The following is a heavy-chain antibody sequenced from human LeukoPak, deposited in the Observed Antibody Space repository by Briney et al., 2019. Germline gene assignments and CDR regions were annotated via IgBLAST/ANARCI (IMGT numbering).Heavy chain of an antibody. CDR1: GGSISSGGYY. J-gene: IGHJ4*02. D-gene: IGHD2-2*01. CDR3: ARRSSSLWDY. V-gene: IGHV4-30-2*01. Sequence: TASQTLSLTCTVSGGSISSGGYYWSWIRQPPGKGLEWIGYAYHSGSTYYNPSLKSRVTISVDRSKNQFSLKLSSVTAADTAVYYCARRSSSLWDYWGQGTLVTVSS. CDR2: AYHSGST.